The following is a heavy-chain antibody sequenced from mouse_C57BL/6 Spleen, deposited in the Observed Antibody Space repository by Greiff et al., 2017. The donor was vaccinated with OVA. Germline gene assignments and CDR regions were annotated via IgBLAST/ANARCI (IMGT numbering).Heavy chain of an antibody. J-gene: IGHJ4*01. CDR2: INPGSGGT. V-gene: IGHV1-54*01. CDR3: ARLLSYDYAMDY. CDR1: GYAFTNYL. D-gene: IGHD1-1*01. Sequence: QVQLQQSGAELVRPGTSVKVSCKASGYAFTNYLIEWVKQRPGQGLEWIGVINPGSGGTNYNEKFKGKATLTADKSSSTAYMQLSSLTSEDSAVYFCARLLSYDYAMDYWGQGTSVTVSS.